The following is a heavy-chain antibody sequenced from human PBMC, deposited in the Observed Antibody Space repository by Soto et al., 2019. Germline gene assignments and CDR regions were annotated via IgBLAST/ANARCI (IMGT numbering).Heavy chain of an antibody. D-gene: IGHD3-10*01. Sequence: SETLSLTCTVSGGSISSSSYYWGWIRQPPGKGLEWIGSIYYSGSIYYNPSLKSRVTISVDTSKNQFSLKLSSVTAADTAVYYCARQHGSGSYPFDYWGQGTLVTVSS. CDR1: GGSISSSSYY. CDR3: ARQHGSGSYPFDY. CDR2: IYYSGSI. J-gene: IGHJ4*02. V-gene: IGHV4-39*01.